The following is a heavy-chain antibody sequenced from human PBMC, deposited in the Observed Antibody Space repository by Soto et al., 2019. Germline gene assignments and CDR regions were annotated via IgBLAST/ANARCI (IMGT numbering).Heavy chain of an antibody. CDR1: GFTFSTYS. CDR3: ARDTKRAGIAAADARGAYYYYGMDV. CDR2: ISRSFSPT. V-gene: IGHV3-48*01. D-gene: IGHD6-13*01. Sequence: PGGSLRLSCAATGFTFSTYSMVWLRRAPGRGLEWISYISRSFSPTHYADSVKGRFTISRDNAKNTLYLQMNSLRVEDTAVYYCARDTKRAGIAAADARGAYYYYGMDVWGQGTTVTVSS. J-gene: IGHJ6*02.